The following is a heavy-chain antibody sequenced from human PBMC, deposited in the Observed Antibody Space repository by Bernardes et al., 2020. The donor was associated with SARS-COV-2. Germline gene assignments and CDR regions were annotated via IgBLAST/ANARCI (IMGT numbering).Heavy chain of an antibody. CDR2: FDPEDGET. J-gene: IGHJ5*02. CDR1: GYTLTELS. CDR3: ATTTAVAGSSRGWFDP. Sequence: SVKVSCKVSGYTLTELSMHWVRQAPGKGLEWMGGFDPEDGETIYAQKFQGRVTMTEDTSTDTAYMELSSLRSEDTAVYYCATTTAVAGSSRGWFDPWGQGTLVTVSS. D-gene: IGHD6-19*01. V-gene: IGHV1-24*01.